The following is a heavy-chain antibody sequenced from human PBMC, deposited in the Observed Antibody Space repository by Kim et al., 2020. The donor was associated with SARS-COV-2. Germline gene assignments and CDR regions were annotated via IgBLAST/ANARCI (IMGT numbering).Heavy chain of an antibody. CDR3: ARVGSSAYSSMWYDY. CDR1: GYTFTSYA. J-gene: IGHJ4*02. Sequence: ASVKVSCKASGYTFTSYAIQWVRQAPGQRLEWMGWINGGNGNTKDSQKFQGRVTITRDTSASTAYMELSSLRSEDTAVYYCARVGSSAYSSMWYDYWGQGTLVTVSS. D-gene: IGHD6-13*01. CDR2: INGGNGNT. V-gene: IGHV1-3*01.